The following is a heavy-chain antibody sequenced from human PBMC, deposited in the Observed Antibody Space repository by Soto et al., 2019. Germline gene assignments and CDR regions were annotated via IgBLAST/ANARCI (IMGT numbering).Heavy chain of an antibody. CDR3: ARDENSGYAHYYYYGMDG. Sequence: ASVKVSCKASGYTFTSYGISWVRQAPGQGLEWMRWISAYNGNTNYAQKLQGRVTMTTDTSTSTAYMELRSLRSEDTAVYYCARDENSGYAHYYYYGMDGCGQGTTLPV. V-gene: IGHV1-18*01. J-gene: IGHJ6*02. D-gene: IGHD5-12*01. CDR2: ISAYNGNT. CDR1: GYTFTSYG.